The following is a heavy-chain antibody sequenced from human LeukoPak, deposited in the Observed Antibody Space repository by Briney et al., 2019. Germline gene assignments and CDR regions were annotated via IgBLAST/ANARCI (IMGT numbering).Heavy chain of an antibody. D-gene: IGHD6-19*01. V-gene: IGHV3-64*01. Sequence: QPGGSLRLSCAASGFTFSSYAMHWVRQAPGKGLEYVSAISSNGGSTYYANSVKGRFTISRDNSKNTLYLQMNSLRAEDTAVYYCAKLYGRSVAVAGTGGDYWGQGTLVTVSS. CDR1: GFTFSSYA. CDR2: ISSNGGST. J-gene: IGHJ4*02. CDR3: AKLYGRSVAVAGTGGDY.